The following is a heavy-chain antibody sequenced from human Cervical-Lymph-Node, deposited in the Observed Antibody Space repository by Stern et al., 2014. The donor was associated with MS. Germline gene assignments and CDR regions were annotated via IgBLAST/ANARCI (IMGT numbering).Heavy chain of an antibody. Sequence: VQLVESGAEVKKPGASVKVSCKASGYSFTSYYLHWGRQAPGQGLEWMGMINPGGGNTIYARRLQGRVTMTRDTSTTTVYMELSSLRSADTAVYYCARGGYFDSSGYFLAEYFQHWGQGTLVTVSS. J-gene: IGHJ1*01. CDR1: GYSFTSYY. CDR2: INPGGGNT. V-gene: IGHV1-46*04. CDR3: ARGGYFDSSGYFLAEYFQH. D-gene: IGHD3-22*01.